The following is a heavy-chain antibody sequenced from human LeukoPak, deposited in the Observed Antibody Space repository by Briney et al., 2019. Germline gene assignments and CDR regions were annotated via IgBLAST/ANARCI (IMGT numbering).Heavy chain of an antibody. D-gene: IGHD3-22*01. CDR2: IYTSGST. CDR1: GTSVSSYY. V-gene: IGHV4-4*07. CDR3: ARESKGDGSDYSNAFDI. J-gene: IGHJ3*02. Sequence: SETLSLTCTVSGTSVSSYYWSWIRQPAGKGLEWIGRIYTSGSTNYNPSLKSRVTMSVDTSKNQFSLKLSSVTAADTGVYYCARESKGDGSDYSNAFDIWGQGTMVTVSS.